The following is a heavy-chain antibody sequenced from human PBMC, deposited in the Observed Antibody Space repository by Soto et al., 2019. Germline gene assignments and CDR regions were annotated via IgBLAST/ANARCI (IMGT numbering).Heavy chain of an antibody. Sequence: VSGPTLVNPPQTLTLTCTFSGFSLSTSGVGVGWIRQPPGKALEWLALIHWDDDKRYSPSLNSRLTITKDTSKNQVVLTLTNMDSVDTATYYCAHSGSRLEPFDYWGQGTLVTVSS. CDR3: AHSGSRLEPFDY. CDR1: GFSLSTSGVG. J-gene: IGHJ4*02. CDR2: IHWDDDK. V-gene: IGHV2-5*02. D-gene: IGHD1-1*01.